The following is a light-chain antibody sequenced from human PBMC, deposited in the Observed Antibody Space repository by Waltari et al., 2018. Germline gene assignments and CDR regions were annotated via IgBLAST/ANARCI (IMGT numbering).Light chain of an antibody. V-gene: IGKV2-28*01. J-gene: IGKJ3*01. CDR3: MQALQDLFT. Sequence: DIVMTQSPLSMSVTPGEPASISCRSSQSLLHSSGYNYLEWYLQKPGQSPQLLIYLGSNRASGVPDRFSGSGSGTDFILKISRVEAEDVGVYYCMQALQDLFTFGPGTKVDIK. CDR1: QSLLHSSGYNY. CDR2: LGS.